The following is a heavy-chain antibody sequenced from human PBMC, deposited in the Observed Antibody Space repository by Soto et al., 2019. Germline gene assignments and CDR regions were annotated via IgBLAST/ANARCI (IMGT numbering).Heavy chain of an antibody. V-gene: IGHV1-69*01. Sequence: QVQLVQSGAEVKKGGSSVKVSCKASGGTFSTYGIGWVRQAPGQGSEWMGGIIPMFGSAKYAQKFQGRVTITADESTNTLYMELSSLRSEDTAVYYCASGTFYYDSSGYRHFDYWGQGTLVTVSS. J-gene: IGHJ4*02. CDR1: GGTFSTYG. CDR3: ASGTFYYDSSGYRHFDY. CDR2: IIPMFGSA. D-gene: IGHD3-22*01.